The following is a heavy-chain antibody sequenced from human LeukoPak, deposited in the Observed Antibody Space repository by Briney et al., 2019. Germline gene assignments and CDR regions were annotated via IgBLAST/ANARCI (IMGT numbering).Heavy chain of an antibody. D-gene: IGHD6-6*01. CDR2: ISPSGST. V-gene: IGHV4-4*07. CDR3: ARGIAARPSYYYYYMDV. Sequence: SETLSLTCNVSGRSIRSNYWSWIRQPAGKGLEWIGRISPSGSTNYNPSLKSRITMSVDTSENQFSLKLSSLTAADTAMYYCARGIAARPSYYYYYMDVWGKGTRVTVSS. CDR1: GRSIRSNY. J-gene: IGHJ6*03.